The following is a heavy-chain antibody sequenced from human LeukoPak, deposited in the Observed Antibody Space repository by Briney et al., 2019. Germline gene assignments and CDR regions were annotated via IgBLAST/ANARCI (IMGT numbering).Heavy chain of an antibody. D-gene: IGHD6-13*01. CDR3: ARESPASGIRYAMDV. J-gene: IGHJ6*02. CDR1: GFTLSSHW. CDR2: IKQDGSEK. Sequence: GGSLRLSCVASGFTLSSHWMSWVRQAPGKGLEWVANIKQDGSEKNCVGSVKGRFTVSRDNAKNSLYLQMNSLRAGDTAIYYCARESPASGIRYAMDVWGQGTTVTVSS. V-gene: IGHV3-7*03.